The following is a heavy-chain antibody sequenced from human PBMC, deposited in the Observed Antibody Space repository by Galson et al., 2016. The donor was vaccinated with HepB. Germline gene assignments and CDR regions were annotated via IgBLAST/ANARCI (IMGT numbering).Heavy chain of an antibody. V-gene: IGHV2-5*05. CDR3: ARQKYHDFWVPCGLDV. Sequence: PALVKPTQTLTLTCTLSGFSLSTSSVGVGWIRQPPGKALEWLASIYWDDDKRYGSSLKHRLTIAKDTSKNEVVLMVTNMDPVDTGTYYCARQKYHDFWVPCGLDVWGQGTTVTVSS. CDR2: IYWDDDK. J-gene: IGHJ6*02. CDR1: GFSLSTSSVG. D-gene: IGHD3-3*01.